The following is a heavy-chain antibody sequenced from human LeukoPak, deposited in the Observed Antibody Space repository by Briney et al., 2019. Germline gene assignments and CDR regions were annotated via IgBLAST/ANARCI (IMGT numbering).Heavy chain of an antibody. J-gene: IGHJ4*02. V-gene: IGHV5-51*01. CDR2: IYPGDSDT. D-gene: IGHD6-13*01. Sequence: GESLKISCKESGNSFTSYWIGWVRQMAGKGLVWMGMIYPGDSDTRYNPSFQGQVTMSSDRSTSTAYLQWNSLKASDTAIYYCARRIGSSWYTFDSWGQGTQVTVSS. CDR1: GNSFTSYW. CDR3: ARRIGSSWYTFDS.